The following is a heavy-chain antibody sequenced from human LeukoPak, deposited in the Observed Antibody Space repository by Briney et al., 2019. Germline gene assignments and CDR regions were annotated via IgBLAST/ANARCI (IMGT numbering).Heavy chain of an antibody. CDR3: ASFSDTAMAPGWYFDL. D-gene: IGHD5-18*01. V-gene: IGHV3-53*01. J-gene: IGHJ2*01. CDR2: IYSGGST. Sequence: PGGSLRLSCAASGFTVSSNYMSWVRQAPGKGLEWVSVIYSGGSTYYADSVKGRFTISRDNSKNTLYLQMNSLRAEDTAVYYCASFSDTAMAPGWYFDLWGRGTLVTVSS. CDR1: GFTVSSNY.